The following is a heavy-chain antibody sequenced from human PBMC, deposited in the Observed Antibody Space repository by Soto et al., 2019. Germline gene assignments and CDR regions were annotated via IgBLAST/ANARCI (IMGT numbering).Heavy chain of an antibody. CDR3: ARDFTIFGVVIMTFDY. J-gene: IGHJ4*02. V-gene: IGHV1-8*01. CDR2: MNPNSGNT. Sequence: ASVKVSCKASGYTFTSYDINWVRQATGQGLEWMGWMNPNSGNTNYAQKFQGRVTMTTDTSMSTAYMELRSLRSDDTAVYYCARDFTIFGVVIMTFDYWGQGTLVTVSS. CDR1: GYTFTSYD. D-gene: IGHD3-3*01.